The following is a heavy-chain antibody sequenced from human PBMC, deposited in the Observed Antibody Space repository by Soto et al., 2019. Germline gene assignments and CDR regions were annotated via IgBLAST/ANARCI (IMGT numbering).Heavy chain of an antibody. J-gene: IGHJ4*02. Sequence: EVQLVESGGGLVQSGGSLRLSCAASGFTFSSYSMNWVRQAPGKGLEWVSYISSSSSTIYYADSVKGRFTISRDNAKNSLYLQMNSLRDEDTAVYYCARDFGYCTNGVCYSVPYFDYWGQGTLVTVSS. CDR3: ARDFGYCTNGVCYSVPYFDY. V-gene: IGHV3-48*02. CDR1: GFTFSSYS. D-gene: IGHD2-8*01. CDR2: ISSSSSTI.